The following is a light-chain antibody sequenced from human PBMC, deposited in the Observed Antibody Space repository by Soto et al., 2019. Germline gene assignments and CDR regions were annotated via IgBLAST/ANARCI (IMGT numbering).Light chain of an antibody. Sequence: EIVLTQSPATLYVSPGETATLSCRASQSLSSNVAWYQQRPRQAPRLLIYATSSRASDVPARFSGTGSGTEFTLTIASLRSEDFAIYYCQQYNHWPRMLSFGGGTKVELK. J-gene: IGKJ4*01. CDR3: QQYNHWPRMLS. CDR2: ATS. CDR1: QSLSSN. V-gene: IGKV3-15*01.